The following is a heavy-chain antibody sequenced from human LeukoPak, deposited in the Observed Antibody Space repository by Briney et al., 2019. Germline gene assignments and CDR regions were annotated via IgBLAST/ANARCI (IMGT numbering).Heavy chain of an antibody. D-gene: IGHD1-26*01. Sequence: PGGSLRLSWAASGFTFSSYAMSWVRQAPGKGLGWVSFISGSGDSTYYADSVKGRFTISRDNSKNTLYLQMNSLRGEDTAVYYCAKEGSYSGSRFDYWGQGTLVTVSS. CDR1: GFTFSSYA. CDR3: AKEGSYSGSRFDY. V-gene: IGHV3-23*01. J-gene: IGHJ4*02. CDR2: ISGSGDST.